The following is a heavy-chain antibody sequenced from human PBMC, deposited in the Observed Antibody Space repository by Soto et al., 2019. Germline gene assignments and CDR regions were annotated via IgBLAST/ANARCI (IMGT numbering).Heavy chain of an antibody. V-gene: IGHV4-30-2*01. Sequence: SETPSPTCAVSGGSISSGGFSWSWIRQPPGKGLEWIGYIYHSGSTYYNPSLKSRVTISVDRSKNQFSLKLSSVTAADTAVYYCARVPDRWGQGTLVTVS. CDR3: ARVPDR. D-gene: IGHD2-2*01. CDR2: IYHSGST. J-gene: IGHJ5*02. CDR1: GGSISSGGFS.